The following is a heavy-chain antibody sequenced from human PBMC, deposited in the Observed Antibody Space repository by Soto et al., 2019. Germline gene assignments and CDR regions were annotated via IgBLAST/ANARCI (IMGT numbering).Heavy chain of an antibody. V-gene: IGHV3-73*02. CDR3: TGPLYFYANSGSDY. Sequence: EVQLVESGGGLVQPGGSLKLSCAASGFTFSDSPIHWVRQASGKGLEWVGRIGRKAYNFATAYAASVNGRFTISRDDSKRTAFLQMNSLRAEDTAVYYCTGPLYFYANSGSDYWGQGTLVTVSS. D-gene: IGHD3-22*01. J-gene: IGHJ4*02. CDR1: GFTFSDSP. CDR2: IGRKAYNFAT.